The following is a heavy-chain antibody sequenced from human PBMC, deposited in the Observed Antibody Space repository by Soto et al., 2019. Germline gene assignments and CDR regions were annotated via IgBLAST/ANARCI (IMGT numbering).Heavy chain of an antibody. D-gene: IGHD3-10*01. J-gene: IGHJ4*02. Sequence: EVQLLESGGGLVQPGGSLRLSCAASGFTFSSYAMSWVRQAPGKGLEWVSVISGSGGSTYYADSVKGRFTISRDNYKNTLYLQMNSLRAEDTAVYYCAHHYYFGSGSLSDWGQGTLVTVSS. CDR2: ISGSGGST. V-gene: IGHV3-23*01. CDR3: AHHYYFGSGSLSD. CDR1: GFTFSSYA.